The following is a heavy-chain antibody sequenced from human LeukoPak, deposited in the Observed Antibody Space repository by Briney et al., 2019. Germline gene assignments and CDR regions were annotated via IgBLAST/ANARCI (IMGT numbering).Heavy chain of an antibody. CDR2: VDPEDGET. V-gene: IGHV1-69-2*01. CDR3: ATPSSGWFDC. J-gene: IGHJ4*02. Sequence: ATVKISCKVSGYIFTDYYMHWVQLAPGKGLEWVGLVDPEDGETIYAEKFQGRVTITADTSTDTAYMELSSLGSEDTAVYYCATPSSGWFDCWGQGTLVTVSS. D-gene: IGHD6-19*01. CDR1: GYIFTDYY.